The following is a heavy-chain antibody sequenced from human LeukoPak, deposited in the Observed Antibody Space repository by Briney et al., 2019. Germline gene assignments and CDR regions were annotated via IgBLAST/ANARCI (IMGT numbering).Heavy chain of an antibody. D-gene: IGHD3-22*01. CDR1: GYTFTSYY. J-gene: IGHJ4*02. CDR2: INPNSGGT. Sequence: ASVKVSCKASGYTFTSYYMHWVRQAPGQGLEWMGWINPNSGGTNYAQKFQGRVTMTRDTSISTAYMELSGLTSDDTAVYFCATYYSDTSARDWGQGTLVTVSS. CDR3: ATYYSDTSARD. V-gene: IGHV1-2*02.